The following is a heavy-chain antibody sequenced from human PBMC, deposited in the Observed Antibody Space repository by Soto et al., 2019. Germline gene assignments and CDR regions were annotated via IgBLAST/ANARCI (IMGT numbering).Heavy chain of an antibody. CDR2: MSSSGTFI. Sequence: KPGGSLRLSCAASGFTFSAYSMTWVRQAPGKGLEWVSSMSSSGTFIDYADSVKGRFTISRDNAKNSLYLQMNGLRAEDTAVYYCARDNYRQWPASGYWGQGTLVTVSS. CDR3: ARDNYRQWPASGY. J-gene: IGHJ4*02. CDR1: GFTFSAYS. D-gene: IGHD6-19*01. V-gene: IGHV3-21*01.